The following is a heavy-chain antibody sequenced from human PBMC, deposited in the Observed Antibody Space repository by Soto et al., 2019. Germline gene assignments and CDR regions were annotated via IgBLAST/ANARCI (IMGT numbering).Heavy chain of an antibody. J-gene: IGHJ5*02. CDR3: TRDASRDSSARGWFDP. V-gene: IGHV3-21*01. Sequence: GGSLRLSCVASAFSFTNAWMSWVRQAPGKGLEWVSTISSNSAYIYYTDALRGRFTISRDNAKNSLHLQMNSLRAEDTAVYYCTRDASRDSSARGWFDPWGPGTLVTVSS. CDR1: AFSFTNAW. D-gene: IGHD6-13*01. CDR2: ISSNSAYI.